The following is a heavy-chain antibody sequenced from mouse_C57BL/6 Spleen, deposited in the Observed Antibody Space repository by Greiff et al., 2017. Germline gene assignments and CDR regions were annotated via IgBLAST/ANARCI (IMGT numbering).Heavy chain of an antibody. Sequence: QVQLQQPGAELVKPGASVKLSCKASGYTFTSYWMHWVKQRPGQGLEWIGMIHPNSGSTNYNEKFKSKATLTVDKSSSTAYMQLSSLTSEDSAVYDCARADTTVVANWYFDVWGTGTTVTVSS. J-gene: IGHJ1*03. D-gene: IGHD1-1*01. CDR2: IHPNSGST. V-gene: IGHV1-64*01. CDR3: ARADTTVVANWYFDV. CDR1: GYTFTSYW.